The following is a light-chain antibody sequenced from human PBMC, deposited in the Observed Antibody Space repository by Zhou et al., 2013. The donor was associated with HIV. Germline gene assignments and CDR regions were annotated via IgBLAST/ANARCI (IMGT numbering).Light chain of an antibody. CDR3: QQFNSYLPLT. CDR2: LAS. J-gene: IGKJ4*01. Sequence: DVQMTQSPSSLSASVGDRVTITCRASQSIRNYLNWYQQRPGKAPKLLIYLASTLEYGVPSRFSGSASGTDFTLTISSLQPEDFATYYCQQFNSYLPLTFGGGTKVEIK. V-gene: IGKV1-39*01. CDR1: QSIRNY.